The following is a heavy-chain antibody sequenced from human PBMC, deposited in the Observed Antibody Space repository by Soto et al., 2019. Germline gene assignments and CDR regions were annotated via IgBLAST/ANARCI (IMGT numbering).Heavy chain of an antibody. J-gene: IGHJ6*02. D-gene: IGHD4-17*01. V-gene: IGHV3-30*18. CDR3: AKDHNSGDYYYYYYGMDV. Sequence: PGGSLRLSCAASGFTFSSYGMHWVRQAPGKGLEWVAVISYDGSNKYYADSGKGRFTISRDNSKNTLYLQMNSLRAEDTAVYYCAKDHNSGDYYYYYYGMDVWGQGTTVTVSS. CDR1: GFTFSSYG. CDR2: ISYDGSNK.